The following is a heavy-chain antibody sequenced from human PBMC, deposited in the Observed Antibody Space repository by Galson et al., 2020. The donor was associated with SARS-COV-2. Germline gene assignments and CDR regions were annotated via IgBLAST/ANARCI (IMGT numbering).Heavy chain of an antibody. Sequence: SETLSLTCAVSGGSISSGGYSWSWIRQPPGKGLEWIGYIYYSGSTYYNPSLKSRVTISVDTSKNQFSLKLSSVTAADTAVYYCARAPQAYFDLWGRGTLVTVSS. V-gene: IGHV4-30-4*07. CDR1: GGSISSGGYS. J-gene: IGHJ2*01. CDR3: ARAPQAYFDL. CDR2: IYYSGST.